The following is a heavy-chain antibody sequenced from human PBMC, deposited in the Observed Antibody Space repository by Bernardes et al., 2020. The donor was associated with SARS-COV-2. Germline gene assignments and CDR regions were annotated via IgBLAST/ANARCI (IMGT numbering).Heavy chain of an antibody. D-gene: IGHD6-13*01. CDR2: MYYSGST. CDR1: GGSISSSSYY. J-gene: IGHJ5*02. Sequence: SETLSLTCTVSGGSISSSSYYWGWIRQPPGEGLEWIGSMYYSGSTYYNPSLKSRVTISVDTSKNQFSLKLNSVTAADTAVYYCADTRMYSSTWYDSINWSDPWGQGTLVTVSS. V-gene: IGHV4-39*01. CDR3: ADTRMYSSTWYDSINWSDP.